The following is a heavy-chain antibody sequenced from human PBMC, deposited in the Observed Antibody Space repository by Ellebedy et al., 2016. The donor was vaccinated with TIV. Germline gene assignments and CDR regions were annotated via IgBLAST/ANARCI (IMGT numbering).Heavy chain of an antibody. CDR1: GYTFTEYP. CDR3: ARDSRYNWNDWDYYHMDV. CDR2: INTNTGNP. J-gene: IGHJ6*03. Sequence: AASVKVSCKASGYTFTEYPINWVRQAPGQGLEWLGWINTNTGNPTYAQGFLGRFVFSLDTSVSTAYLQLSFLKAEDTAVYYCARDSRYNWNDWDYYHMDVWGKGTTVTVSS. V-gene: IGHV7-4-1*02. D-gene: IGHD1-1*01.